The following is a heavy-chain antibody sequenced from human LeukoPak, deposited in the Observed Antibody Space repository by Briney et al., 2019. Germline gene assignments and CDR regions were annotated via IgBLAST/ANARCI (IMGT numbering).Heavy chain of an antibody. D-gene: IGHD1-26*01. CDR2: INPNSGGT. CDR3: ARRETNTQWGFDY. Sequence: ASVKVSCKASGYTFIGYYIQWVRQAPGQGLEWMGWINPNSGGTNYAQKFQGRVTMSRDTSISTAYMELNSLRSDDTAVCYCARRETNTQWGFDYWGQGTLVTVSS. CDR1: GYTFIGYY. J-gene: IGHJ4*02. V-gene: IGHV1-2*02.